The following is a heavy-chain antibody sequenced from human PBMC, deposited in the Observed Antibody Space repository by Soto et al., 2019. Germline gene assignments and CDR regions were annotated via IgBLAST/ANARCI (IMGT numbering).Heavy chain of an antibody. D-gene: IGHD1-20*01. Sequence: QVQLVQSGAEVKKPGASVKVSCKASGYTFTSYGIRWVRQAPGQGLEWMGWISAYNGNTNYAQKLQGRVTMTTDTSTSTAYMELRSLRSDDTAVYYCARDLYNWNPTRENWFDPWGQGTLVTVSS. J-gene: IGHJ5*02. V-gene: IGHV1-18*01. CDR2: ISAYNGNT. CDR1: GYTFTSYG. CDR3: ARDLYNWNPTRENWFDP.